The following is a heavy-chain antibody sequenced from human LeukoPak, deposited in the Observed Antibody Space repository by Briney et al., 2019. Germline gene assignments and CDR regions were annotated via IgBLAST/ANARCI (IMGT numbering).Heavy chain of an antibody. Sequence: SQTLSLISPFSGGSISSGDYYWRWIRQPPGKGHEWIGYIYYSGNTYYNPSLKTRVTISVDTSNNQFSLKLSSVTAADPAVYYCATDRAGITIFGVVGWYFDYWGQGTLVTVSS. CDR2: IYYSGNT. J-gene: IGHJ4*02. D-gene: IGHD3-3*01. V-gene: IGHV4-30-4*01. CDR3: ATDRAGITIFGVVGWYFDY. CDR1: GGSISSGDYY.